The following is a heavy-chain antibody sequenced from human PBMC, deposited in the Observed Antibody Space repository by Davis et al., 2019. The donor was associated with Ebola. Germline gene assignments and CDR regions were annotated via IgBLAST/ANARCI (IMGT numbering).Heavy chain of an antibody. CDR2: IYYNGGT. CDR3: ARLKQRSGSPIDYGLDV. D-gene: IGHD3-10*01. J-gene: IGHJ6*02. V-gene: IGHV4-59*08. Sequence: SETLSLTCTVSGGSISSYYWSWIRQPPGKGLEWIGYIYYNGGTNYNPSLMRRVSTSVDTSKNQFSLKLSSVTAADTAVYYCARLKQRSGSPIDYGLDVWGQGTTVTVSS. CDR1: GGSISSYY.